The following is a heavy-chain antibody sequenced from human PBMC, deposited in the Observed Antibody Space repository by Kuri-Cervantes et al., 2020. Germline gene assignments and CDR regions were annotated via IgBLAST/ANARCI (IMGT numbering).Heavy chain of an antibody. CDR3: TTVWDDAFDI. CDR1: GFTFSNAW. CDR2: IKSKTDGGTT. V-gene: IGHV3-15*01. D-gene: IGHD1-26*01. J-gene: IGHJ3*02. Sequence: GESLKISCAASGFTFSNAWVSWVRQAPGKGLEWVGRIKSKTDGGTTDYAAPVKGRFTISRDDSKNTLYLQMNSLKTEDTAVYYCTTVWDDAFDIWGQGTMVTVSS.